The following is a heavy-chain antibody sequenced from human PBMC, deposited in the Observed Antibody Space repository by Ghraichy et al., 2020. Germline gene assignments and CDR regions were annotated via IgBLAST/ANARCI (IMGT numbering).Heavy chain of an antibody. CDR1: GFTFSSYT. D-gene: IGHD4-17*01. CDR3: AKAGGASWYVS. CDR2: INNNGGRT. Sequence: GGSLRLSCAASGFTFSSYTMGWVRQAPGKGLEWVSDINNNGGRTYYADPVKGRFTISRDNSRDTLYLQMNSLRAEDTALYYCAKAGGASWYVSWGQGTLVTVSA. J-gene: IGHJ5*01. V-gene: IGHV3-23*01.